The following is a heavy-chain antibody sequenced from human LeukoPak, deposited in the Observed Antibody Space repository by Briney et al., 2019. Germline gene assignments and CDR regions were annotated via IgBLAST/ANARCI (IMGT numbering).Heavy chain of an antibody. D-gene: IGHD2-8*01. CDR1: GFTFDNYA. CDR2: INWKGART. CDR3: VREKPVNGFRVFDM. V-gene: IGHV3-9*01. Sequence: PGGSLRLSCAASGFTFDNYAMEWVRQPPGKGLEWVAGINWKGARTAYAESVKGRFTISRDDAKNSLFLQMNSLSVEDTALYYCVREKPVNGFRVFDMWGQGTMVTVSS. J-gene: IGHJ3*02.